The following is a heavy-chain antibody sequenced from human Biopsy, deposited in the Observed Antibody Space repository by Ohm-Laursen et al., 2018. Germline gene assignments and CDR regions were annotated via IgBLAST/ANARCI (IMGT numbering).Heavy chain of an antibody. Sequence: TLSLTCTVSGDSITSYFWNWIRQAPGKGLEWIGNIYYRGNTNYSPSLKSRATISLDSSKNQFSLNLNSVTATDTAVYYCARRLPLRGSAFDVWGQGTVVTVS. V-gene: IGHV4-59*08. J-gene: IGHJ3*01. D-gene: IGHD3-10*01. CDR1: GDSITSYF. CDR3: ARRLPLRGSAFDV. CDR2: IYYRGNT.